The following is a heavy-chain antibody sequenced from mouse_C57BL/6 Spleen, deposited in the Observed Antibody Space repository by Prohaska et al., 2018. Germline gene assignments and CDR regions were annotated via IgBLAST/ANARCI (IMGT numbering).Heavy chain of an antibody. D-gene: IGHD1-3*01. CDR2: ISYDGSN. J-gene: IGHJ2*01. V-gene: IGHV3-6*01. Sequence: DVQLQESGPGLVKPSQSLSLTCSVTGYSITSGYYCNWIRQFPGNKLEWMGYISYDGSNNYNPSLKNRITITRDTSKNQFFLKLNSVTTEDTATYYCAREGFNLYYFDYWGQGTTLTVSS. CDR3: AREGFNLYYFDY. CDR1: GYSITSGYY.